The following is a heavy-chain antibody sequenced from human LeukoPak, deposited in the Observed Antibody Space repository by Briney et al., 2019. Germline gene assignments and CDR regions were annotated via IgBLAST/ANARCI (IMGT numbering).Heavy chain of an antibody. J-gene: IGHJ6*03. V-gene: IGHV3-30*02. CDR3: AKDGVRGGFVGYYYYYYYMDV. CDR1: GFTFSSYG. Sequence: GGSLRLSCAASGFTFSSYGLHWVRQAPGKGLEWVAFIRYAGSNKYYADSVKGRFTISRDNSKNTLYLQMNSLRAEDTAVYYCAKDGVRGGFVGYYYYYYYMDVWGKGTTVTVSS. CDR2: IRYAGSNK. D-gene: IGHD3-10*01.